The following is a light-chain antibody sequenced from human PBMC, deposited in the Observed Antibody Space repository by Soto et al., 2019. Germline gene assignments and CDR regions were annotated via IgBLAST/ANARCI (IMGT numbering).Light chain of an antibody. CDR3: QQYNSYSPT. CDR2: KAS. Sequence: IQMTQYPSSLSASVGDRVTITCRASQSISVWLAWYQQKAGKAPNLLIYKASRLESGVPSRFSGSGSETEFTLTISGLQPGDSATYYCQQYNSYSPTFG. J-gene: IGKJ1*01. V-gene: IGKV1-5*03. CDR1: QSISVW.